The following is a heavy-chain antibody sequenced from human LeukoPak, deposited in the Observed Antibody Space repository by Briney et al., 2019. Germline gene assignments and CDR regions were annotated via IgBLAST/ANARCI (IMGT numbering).Heavy chain of an antibody. CDR3: ARDAQSGAFSDFDY. D-gene: IGHD1-26*01. V-gene: IGHV3-30-3*01. CDR1: GFTFGNYA. Sequence: PGTSLRLSCEASGFTFGNYAIHWVRQVPGEGLEWVAIITHNGGTQYYADSVKRRFTISRDNSQSTVFLQMNSLRPEDPAVYYCARDAQSGAFSDFDYWGQGTLVTVSS. CDR2: ITHNGGTQ. J-gene: IGHJ4*02.